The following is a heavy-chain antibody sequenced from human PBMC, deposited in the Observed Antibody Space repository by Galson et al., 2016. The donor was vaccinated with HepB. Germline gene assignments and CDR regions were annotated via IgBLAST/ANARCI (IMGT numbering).Heavy chain of an antibody. CDR2: IYYSGNT. CDR3: ARVAQQWLVNSYYYGTDV. J-gene: IGHJ6*02. V-gene: IGHV4-31*03. Sequence: TLSLTCTVSGGSISSGTSYWSWIRQHPGKGLEWIGYIYYSGNTYYNPSLKSRITISVDTSKNQFSLKLSSVTAADTAVYYCARVAQQWLVNSYYYGTDVWGQGTTVTVSS. D-gene: IGHD6-19*01. CDR1: GGSISSGTSY.